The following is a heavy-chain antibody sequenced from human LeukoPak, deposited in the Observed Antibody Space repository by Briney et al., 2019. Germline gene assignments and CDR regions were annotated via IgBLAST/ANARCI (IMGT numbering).Heavy chain of an antibody. CDR3: ARLGMGATLRHAFDI. Sequence: PGESLKISCKGSGYSFTSYWIGWVRQMPGKGLEWMGIIYPGDSDTRYSPSFQGQVTISADKSISTAYLQWSSLKASDTAMYYCARLGMGATLRHAFDIWGQGTMVTVSS. D-gene: IGHD1-26*01. CDR2: IYPGDSDT. CDR1: GYSFTSYW. J-gene: IGHJ3*02. V-gene: IGHV5-51*01.